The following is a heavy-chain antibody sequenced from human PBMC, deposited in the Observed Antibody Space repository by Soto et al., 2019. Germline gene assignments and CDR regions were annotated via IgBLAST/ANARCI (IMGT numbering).Heavy chain of an antibody. CDR1: GFTFTFYA. V-gene: IGHV3-23*01. CDR2: ITASDGRT. D-gene: IGHD2-21*01. Sequence: PGGSLRLSCAASGFTFTFYAMSWVRQAPGKGLEWVSGITASDGRTFYADSVRGRFSIFRDNSRNTLFLQMNSLRAEDTAVYYCAKDYFYLGGDSGFDYWGQGTPVTVSS. J-gene: IGHJ4*02. CDR3: AKDYFYLGGDSGFDY.